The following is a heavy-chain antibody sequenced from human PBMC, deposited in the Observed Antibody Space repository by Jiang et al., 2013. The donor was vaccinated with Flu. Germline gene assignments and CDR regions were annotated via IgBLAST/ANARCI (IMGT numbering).Heavy chain of an antibody. Sequence: YPDDSDTRYSPSFQGQVTISADRSISTAYLQWSSLKASDTGTYYCARSLGYCSGGSCYGHWGQGTLVTVSS. CDR2: YPDDSDT. V-gene: IGHV5-51*01. CDR3: ARSLGYCSGGSCYGH. J-gene: IGHJ4*02. D-gene: IGHD2-15*01.